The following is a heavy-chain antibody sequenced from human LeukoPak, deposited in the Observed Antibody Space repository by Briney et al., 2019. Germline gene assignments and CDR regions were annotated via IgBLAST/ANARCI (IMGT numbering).Heavy chain of an antibody. CDR1: GFTFSTYG. D-gene: IGHD6-6*01. CDR2: ISYDGSNK. Sequence: AGSLRFYGAGSGFTFSTYGMHWVRQAPGKGLKWVAVISYDGSNKYYADYVKGPITISRATCKNKLDFKMNRLKDNDTYEYSCAKDGYSDSSGGFDYWGQGTLVTVSS. V-gene: IGHV3-30*18. CDR3: AKDGYSDSSGGFDY. J-gene: IGHJ4*02.